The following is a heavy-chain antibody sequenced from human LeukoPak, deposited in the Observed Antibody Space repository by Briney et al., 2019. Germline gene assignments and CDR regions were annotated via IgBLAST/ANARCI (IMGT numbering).Heavy chain of an antibody. D-gene: IGHD2-15*01. CDR2: INHSGST. CDR1: GGSFSGYY. Sequence: SETLSLTCAVYGGSFSGYYWSWIRQPPGKGLEWIGEINHSGSTNYNPSLKSRVTISVDTSKNQFSLKLSSVTAADTAVYYCARGVVVVAASLYNCFDPWGQGPLVTVSS. J-gene: IGHJ5*02. V-gene: IGHV4-34*01. CDR3: ARGVVVVAASLYNCFDP.